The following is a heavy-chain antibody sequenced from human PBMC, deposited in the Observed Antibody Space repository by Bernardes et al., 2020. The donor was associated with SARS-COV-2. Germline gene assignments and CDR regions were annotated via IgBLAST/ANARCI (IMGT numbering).Heavy chain of an antibody. CDR3: ARDRAVNWFDP. D-gene: IGHD3-10*01. Sequence: GGSLRLCCAASQFIFSTYWMSWVRQAPGKGLEWVANIKQDGTEKYYVDSVKGRFTISRDNAKNSLYLQMNSLRAEDTAVYFCARDRAVNWFDPWGQGTLVTVSS. J-gene: IGHJ5*02. CDR2: IKQDGTEK. V-gene: IGHV3-7*01. CDR1: QFIFSTYW.